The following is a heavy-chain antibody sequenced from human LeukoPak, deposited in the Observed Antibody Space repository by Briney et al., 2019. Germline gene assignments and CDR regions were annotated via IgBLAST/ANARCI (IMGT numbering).Heavy chain of an antibody. CDR3: ARQGYSSSRDF. CDR1: EYSFTRYW. D-gene: IGHD6-13*01. Sequence: GESLKISCKGSEYSFTRYWTGWVRQMPGKGLEWMGIIYPDDSDTRYSPSFQGQVTISADKSINTAYLQWSSPKASDTAIYYCARQGYSSSRDFWGQGTLVTVSS. J-gene: IGHJ4*02. V-gene: IGHV5-51*01. CDR2: IYPDDSDT.